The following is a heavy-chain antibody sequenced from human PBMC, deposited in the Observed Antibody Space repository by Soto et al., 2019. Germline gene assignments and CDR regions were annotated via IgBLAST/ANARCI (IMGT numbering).Heavy chain of an antibody. V-gene: IGHV4-31*03. CDR2: IYYSGST. CDR1: GGSISSGGYY. D-gene: IGHD5-12*01. Sequence: SETLSLTCTVSGGSISSGGYYWSWIRQHPGKGLEWIGYIYYSGSTYYNPSLKSRVTISVDTSKNQFSLKLSSVTAADTAVYYCERERMATNPLIDYWGQGTLVTVSS. CDR3: ERERMATNPLIDY. J-gene: IGHJ4*02.